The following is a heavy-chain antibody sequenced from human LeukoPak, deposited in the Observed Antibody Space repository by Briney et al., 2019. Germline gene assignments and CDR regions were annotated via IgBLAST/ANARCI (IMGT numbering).Heavy chain of an antibody. CDR1: GYTFTGYY. V-gene: IGHV1-8*03. CDR3: ARGPYGDYFYYYMDV. Sequence: ASVKVSCKASGYTFTGYYMHWVRQAPGQGLEWMGWMNPNSGNTGYAQKFQGRVTITRNTSISTAYMELSSLRSEDTAVYYCARGPYGDYFYYYMDVWGKGTTVTVSS. J-gene: IGHJ6*03. D-gene: IGHD4-17*01. CDR2: MNPNSGNT.